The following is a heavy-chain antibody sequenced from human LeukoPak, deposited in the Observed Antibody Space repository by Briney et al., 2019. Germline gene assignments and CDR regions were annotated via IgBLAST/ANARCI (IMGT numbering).Heavy chain of an antibody. J-gene: IGHJ4*02. D-gene: IGHD3-16*01. CDR1: GGSISGYY. V-gene: IGHV4-59*12. Sequence: SETLSLTCTASGGSISGYYWSWIRQPPEMGLEWVGFMSDSGSTNYNPSLKSRVTISVDTSKNQLSLKLTTVTAADTAVYYCARDRGRYGGFDFWGQGTLVTVSS. CDR3: ARDRGRYGGFDF. CDR2: MSDSGST.